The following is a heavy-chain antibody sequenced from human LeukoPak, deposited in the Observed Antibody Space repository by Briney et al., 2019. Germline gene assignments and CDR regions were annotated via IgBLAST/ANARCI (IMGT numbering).Heavy chain of an antibody. D-gene: IGHD1-26*01. V-gene: IGHV1-2*02. CDR3: TRGGGSSFFDY. J-gene: IGHJ4*02. Sequence: ASVKVSCKASGYTFTAYNFHWVRQAPGQGLEWMGWINPNSGGTNYAQKFQGRITMTRDTSISTVYMEVSGLRSDDTAVYYCTRGGGSSFFDYWGQGTLVTVSS. CDR2: INPNSGGT. CDR1: GYTFTAYN.